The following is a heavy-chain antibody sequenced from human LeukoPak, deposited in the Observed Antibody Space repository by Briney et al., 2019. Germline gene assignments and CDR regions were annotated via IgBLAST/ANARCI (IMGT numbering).Heavy chain of an antibody. Sequence: GGSLRLSCAASGFTFSDYYMSWIRQAPGKGLEWVSYINNSGITIYYADSVKGRFTISRDNAKNSLYLQMNSLRPEDTAVYYCAKAGWSSGWYGGYWGQGTLVTVSS. V-gene: IGHV3-11*01. CDR2: INNSGITI. D-gene: IGHD6-19*01. J-gene: IGHJ4*02. CDR1: GFTFSDYY. CDR3: AKAGWSSGWYGGY.